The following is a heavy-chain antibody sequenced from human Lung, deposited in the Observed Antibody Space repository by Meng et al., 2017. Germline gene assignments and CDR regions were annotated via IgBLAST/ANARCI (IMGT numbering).Heavy chain of an antibody. Sequence: SETLSLTCTVSGASISSGSFYWSWIRQPAAKGLEWIGRIYTSGSTNYNPSLKSRVTISVDTSKNQFSLKLSSVTAADTAVYYCARGRSANDLYYWGQGTRVTVSS. CDR1: GASISSGSFY. V-gene: IGHV4-61*02. CDR2: IYTSGST. CDR3: ARGRSANDLYY. J-gene: IGHJ4*02. D-gene: IGHD5-12*01.